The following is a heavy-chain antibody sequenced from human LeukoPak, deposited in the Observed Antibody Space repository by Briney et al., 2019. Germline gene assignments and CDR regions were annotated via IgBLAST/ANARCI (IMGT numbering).Heavy chain of an antibody. V-gene: IGHV1-69*02. Sequence: SVMVSCKASGGTFSSYTISWVRQAPGQGLEWMGRIIPILGIANYAQKFQGRVTITADKSTSTAYMELSSLRSEDTAVYYCARVMYCSGGSCYSGGFGWFDPWGQGTLVTVSS. D-gene: IGHD2-15*01. CDR2: IIPILGIA. CDR1: GGTFSSYT. J-gene: IGHJ5*02. CDR3: ARVMYCSGGSCYSGGFGWFDP.